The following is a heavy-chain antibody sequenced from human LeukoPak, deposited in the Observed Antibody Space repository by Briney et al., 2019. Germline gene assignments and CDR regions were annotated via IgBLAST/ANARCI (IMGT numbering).Heavy chain of an antibody. J-gene: IGHJ4*02. CDR3: ARDTHDSSGYYYVGSC. D-gene: IGHD3-22*01. CDR2: IKQDGSEK. V-gene: IGHV3-7*03. CDR1: GFTFSSYW. Sequence: PGGSLRLSCAASGFTFSSYWMSWVRQAPGKGLEWVANIKQDGSEKYYVDSVKGRFTISRDNAKNSLYLQMNSLRAEDTAVYYCARDTHDSSGYYYVGSCWGQGTLVTVSS.